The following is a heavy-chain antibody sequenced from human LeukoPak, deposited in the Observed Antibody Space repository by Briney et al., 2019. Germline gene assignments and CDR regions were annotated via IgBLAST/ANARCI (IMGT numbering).Heavy chain of an antibody. CDR2: INEDGSST. J-gene: IGHJ4*02. V-gene: IGHV3-74*01. CDR3: TRDTFCARDS. Sequence: GGSLRLSCAASGYTFSSYWMHWVRQGPGKGLVWVSRINEDGSSTSYAESVRGRFTISRDNAKNTLYLQMNSLGAEDAAVYYCTRDTFCARDSWGQGTLVTVSS. CDR1: GYTFSSYW.